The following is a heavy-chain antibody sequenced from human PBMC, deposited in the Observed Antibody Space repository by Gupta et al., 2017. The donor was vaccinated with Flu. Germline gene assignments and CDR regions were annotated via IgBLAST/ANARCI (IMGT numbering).Heavy chain of an antibody. CDR2: KNREGAEE. J-gene: IGHJ4*02. Sequence: EVQLVESGGGVVQPGASLKLSCSASGFTFSNYWMSGGRQAPGEGLEWVAQKNREGAEEKYGESGRGRLTIFRDNAKNSLYLQMTSLRAEDTAVYYCAREHLGSGGDVDDGGTGTLVTVSS. D-gene: IGHD3-10*01. V-gene: IGHV3-7*01. CDR1: GFTFSNYW. CDR3: AREHLGSGGDVDD.